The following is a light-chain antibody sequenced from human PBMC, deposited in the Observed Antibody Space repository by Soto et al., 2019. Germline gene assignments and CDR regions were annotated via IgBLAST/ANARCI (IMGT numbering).Light chain of an antibody. J-gene: IGLJ3*02. CDR2: SDN. CDR3: AAWDDSLNGLL. Sequence: QAVVTQPPSASGTPGQVFTISCSGSNSNIGDNSVNWYQQLPGTAPKLLIYSDNRRPSGVPDRFSGSKSGTSASLAISGLQSEDEAEYCCAAWDDSLNGLLFGGGTKLTVL. CDR1: NSNIGDNS. V-gene: IGLV1-44*01.